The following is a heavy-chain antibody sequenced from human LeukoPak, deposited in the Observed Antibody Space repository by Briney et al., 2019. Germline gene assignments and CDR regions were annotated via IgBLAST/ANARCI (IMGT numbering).Heavy chain of an antibody. CDR1: GGSITSHY. CDR3: ARGLGGHCTGGSCYLFAY. J-gene: IGHJ4*02. V-gene: IGHV4-59*11. CDR2: IDYSGST. Sequence: SETLSLTCTVSGGSITSHYWSWIRQPPGKGLEWIGYIDYSGSTNYNPSLKSRVTISVDTSKNQFSLKLRSVTAADTAVYYCARGLGGHCTGGSCYLFAYWGQGTLATVSS. D-gene: IGHD2-15*01.